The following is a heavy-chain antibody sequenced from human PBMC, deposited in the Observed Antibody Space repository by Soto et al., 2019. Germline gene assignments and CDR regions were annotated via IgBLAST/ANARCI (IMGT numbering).Heavy chain of an antibody. CDR3: AKDDFTDRGDDYFDY. CDR1: GFSFTNFA. J-gene: IGHJ4*02. D-gene: IGHD2-21*02. Sequence: PGGSLRLSCAASGFSFTNFATSWVRQAPGKGLEWVAGIGASGDITWYADSVKGRLSISRDNSKNTLYLQLNSLGFEDTAVYYCAKDDFTDRGDDYFDYWGPGTLVTVSS. V-gene: IGHV3-23*01. CDR2: IGASGDIT.